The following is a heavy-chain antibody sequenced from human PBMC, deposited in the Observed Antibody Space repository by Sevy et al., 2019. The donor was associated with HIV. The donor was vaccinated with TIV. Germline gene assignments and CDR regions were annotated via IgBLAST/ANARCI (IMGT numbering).Heavy chain of an antibody. CDR2: ISSSSTFI. D-gene: IGHD1-26*01. Sequence: GGSLRLSCAMSGITFSDYSMNWVRQAPGKGLERVSSISSSSTFIYYAESVKGRFTISRDNAKNSLYLQMNSLRAEDTALYYCARDRGVGTSSYGMDVWGQRTTVTVSS. CDR1: GITFSDYS. V-gene: IGHV3-21*01. J-gene: IGHJ6*02. CDR3: ARDRGVGTSSYGMDV.